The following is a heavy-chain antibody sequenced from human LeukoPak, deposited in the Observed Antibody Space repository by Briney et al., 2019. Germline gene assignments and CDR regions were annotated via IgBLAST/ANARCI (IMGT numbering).Heavy chain of an antibody. D-gene: IGHD5-18*01. CDR2: IRYDGSNK. V-gene: IGHV3-30*02. CDR1: GFTFSSYG. J-gene: IGHJ4*02. Sequence: TGGSLRLSCAASGFTFSSYGMHWVRQAPGKGLEWVAFIRYDGSNKYYADSVKGRFTISRDNSKSTRYLQMNSLRAEDTAVYYCAKDLSLFGYSYGDWGQGTLVTVSS. CDR3: AKDLSLFGYSYGD.